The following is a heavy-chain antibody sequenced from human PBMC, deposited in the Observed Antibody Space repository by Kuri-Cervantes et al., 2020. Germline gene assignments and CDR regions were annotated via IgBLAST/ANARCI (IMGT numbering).Heavy chain of an antibody. CDR2: ISYDGSNK. CDR1: GFTFSSYT. D-gene: IGHD2-15*01. V-gene: IGHV3-30-3*01. CDR3: AREQLYCSGGSCYLGMDV. J-gene: IGHJ6*02. Sequence: GESLKISCAASGFTFSSYTMHWVRQAPGKGLEWVAFISYDGSNKYYADSVKGRFTISRDNSKNTLYLQMNSLRAEDTAVYYCAREQLYCSGGSCYLGMDVWGQGTTVTVSS.